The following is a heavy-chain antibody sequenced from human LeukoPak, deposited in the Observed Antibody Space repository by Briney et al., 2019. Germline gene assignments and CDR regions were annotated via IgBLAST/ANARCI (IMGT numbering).Heavy chain of an antibody. J-gene: IGHJ4*02. CDR3: AIDLGTVAMKLSLMGY. CDR1: GFTFSSYG. Sequence: GGSLRLSCAASGFTFSSYGMHWVRQAPGKGLEWVAFIRYDGSNKYYADSVKGRFTISRDNSKNTLSLQVNSLKTEDTAVYYCAIDLGTVAMKLSLMGYWGQGTLVTVSS. D-gene: IGHD2-15*01. V-gene: IGHV3-30*02. CDR2: IRYDGSNK.